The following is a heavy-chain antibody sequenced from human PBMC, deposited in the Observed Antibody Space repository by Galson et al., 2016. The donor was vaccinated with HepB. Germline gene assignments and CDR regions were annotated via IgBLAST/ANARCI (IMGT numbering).Heavy chain of an antibody. CDR3: ARDGVGGSARGTGFYYYYYGMDV. D-gene: IGHD3-10*01. Sequence: SLRLSCAASGFSFSTYGMHWVRQAPGKGLEWVAVIWYDGTNEYYVESVRGRFTISRDNSENTLYLQMNSLRAEDTAVYFCARDGVGGSARGTGFYYYYYGMDVWGKGTTVTVSS. V-gene: IGHV3-33*01. J-gene: IGHJ6*04. CDR2: IWYDGTNE. CDR1: GFSFSTYG.